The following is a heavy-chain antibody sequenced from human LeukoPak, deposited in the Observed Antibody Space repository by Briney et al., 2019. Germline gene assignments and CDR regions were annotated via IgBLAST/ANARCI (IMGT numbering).Heavy chain of an antibody. CDR3: ARHRSGSYIRYFDF. D-gene: IGHD1-26*01. J-gene: IGHJ4*01. CDR2: IYYIGTS. V-gene: IGHV4-39*01. Sequence: SETLTLTCTVSGDSINTSNYLWGRIPQSTGKGLVWIGNIYYIGTSDYNPSLKSLVTISIDTSKNQFSLNLRSVTAADTAFYYCARHRSGSYIRYFDFWGQGALVTVSS. CDR1: GDSINTSNYL.